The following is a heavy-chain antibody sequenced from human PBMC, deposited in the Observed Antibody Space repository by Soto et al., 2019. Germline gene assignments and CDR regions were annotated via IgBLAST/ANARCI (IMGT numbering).Heavy chain of an antibody. CDR3: ARDLQVGQLLYQNYYYYGMDV. CDR2: IKQDGSEK. V-gene: IGHV3-7*01. J-gene: IGHJ6*02. CDR1: GFTFSSHW. D-gene: IGHD2-2*02. Sequence: PGGSLRLSCAASGFTFSSHWMSWVRQAPGKGLEWVANIKQDGSEKYYVDSVKGRFTISRDNAKNSLYLQMNSLRAEDTAVYYCARDLQVGQLLYQNYYYYGMDVWGQGTTVTVSS.